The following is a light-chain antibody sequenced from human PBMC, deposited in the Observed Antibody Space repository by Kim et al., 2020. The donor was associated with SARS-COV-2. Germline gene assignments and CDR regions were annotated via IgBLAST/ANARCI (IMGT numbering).Light chain of an antibody. CDR2: DVS. CDR1: TSSVGGYNY. V-gene: IGLV2-11*01. Sequence: QSVPMSCARPTSSVGGYNYVSWYQQHPGNAPKLMIYDVSRRPSGVPDRFSGSKSGNTASLTISGLQAEDEADYYCCSYAGSYTFWVFGGGTKLTVL. J-gene: IGLJ3*02. CDR3: CSYAGSYTFWV.